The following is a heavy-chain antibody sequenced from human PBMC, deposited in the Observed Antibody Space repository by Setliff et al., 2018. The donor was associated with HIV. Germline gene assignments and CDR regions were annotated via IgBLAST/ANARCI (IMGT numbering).Heavy chain of an antibody. J-gene: IGHJ6*02. D-gene: IGHD3-10*01. V-gene: IGHV3-48*03. CDR3: AYYSSGSFYLGYYYYHGMDV. CDR1: GFTFSDYD. CDR2: ISSSGETI. Sequence: HPGGSLRLSCAASGFTFSDYDMNWVRQAPGKGLEWISHISSSGETIYYADSVRDRFTISRDNAENSLYLQMISLRAEDTAVCYCAYYSSGSFYLGYYYYHGMDVWGQGTTVTVSS.